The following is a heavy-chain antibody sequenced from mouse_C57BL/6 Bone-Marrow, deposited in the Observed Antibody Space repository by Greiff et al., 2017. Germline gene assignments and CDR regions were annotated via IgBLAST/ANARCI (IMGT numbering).Heavy chain of an antibody. V-gene: IGHV1-76*01. D-gene: IGHD2-10*02. CDR1: GYTFTDYY. Sequence: QVQLQQSGAELVRPGASVKLSCKASGYTFTDYYINWVKQRPGQGLEWIARIYPGSGNTYYNEKFKGKDTLTAEKSSSTAYMQLSSLTSEDSAVYFCARGRMSAMDYWGQGTSVTVSS. J-gene: IGHJ4*01. CDR2: IYPGSGNT. CDR3: ARGRMSAMDY.